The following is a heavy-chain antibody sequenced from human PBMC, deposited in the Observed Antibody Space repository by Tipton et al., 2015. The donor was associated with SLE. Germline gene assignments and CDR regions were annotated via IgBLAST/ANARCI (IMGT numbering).Heavy chain of an antibody. CDR2: IYYSGST. Sequence: TLSLTCTVSGDPISSGDYYWSWIRQHPGKGLEWLGYIYYSGSTYYNPSLKSRVTISADTSKNQFSLKLSSVTAADTAVYYCARHAGGSSWPYFDYWGQGTLVTVSS. V-gene: IGHV4-31*03. CDR3: ARHAGGSSWPYFDY. CDR1: GDPISSGDYY. J-gene: IGHJ4*02. D-gene: IGHD6-13*01.